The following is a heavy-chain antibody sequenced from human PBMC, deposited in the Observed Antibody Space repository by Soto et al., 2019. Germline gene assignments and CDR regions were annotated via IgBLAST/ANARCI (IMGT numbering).Heavy chain of an antibody. D-gene: IGHD2-2*01. CDR1: GFTVSNTY. Sequence: GGSLRLSFAASGFTVSNTYMTWARQPPGKGLECVSVIYTAGGTNYADSVKGRFIISRDNSKNTLYLQMNSLRAEDTAVYYCARALPVAKGGFDPWGQGTLVTVSS. V-gene: IGHV3-53*01. CDR3: ARALPVAKGGFDP. J-gene: IGHJ5*02. CDR2: IYTAGGT.